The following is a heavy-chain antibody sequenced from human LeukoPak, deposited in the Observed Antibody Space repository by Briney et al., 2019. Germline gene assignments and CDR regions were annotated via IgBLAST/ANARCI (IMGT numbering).Heavy chain of an antibody. Sequence: AGGSLRLSCAASGFTFDDYAMHWVRQAPGKGLEWVSGISWNSGSIGYADSVKGRFTISRDNAKNSLYLQMNSLRAEDTALYYCAKDIGYSSSWYSAWYYGMDVWGQGTTVTVSS. J-gene: IGHJ6*02. V-gene: IGHV3-9*01. CDR1: GFTFDDYA. CDR2: ISWNSGSI. D-gene: IGHD6-13*01. CDR3: AKDIGYSSSWYSAWYYGMDV.